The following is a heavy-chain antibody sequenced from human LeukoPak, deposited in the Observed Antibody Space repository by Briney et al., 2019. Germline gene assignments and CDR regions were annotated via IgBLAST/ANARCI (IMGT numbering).Heavy chain of an antibody. CDR3: ARGSSMIPPNY. Sequence: SETLSLTCTVSGGSVTSGNYYWSWIRQPPGKGLEWIGYIYYSGSTNYNPSLKSRVTISVDTSKNQFSLKLSSVTAADTAVYYCARGSSMIPPNYWGQGTLVTVSS. V-gene: IGHV4-61*01. D-gene: IGHD3-22*01. CDR1: GGSVTSGNYY. J-gene: IGHJ4*02. CDR2: IYYSGST.